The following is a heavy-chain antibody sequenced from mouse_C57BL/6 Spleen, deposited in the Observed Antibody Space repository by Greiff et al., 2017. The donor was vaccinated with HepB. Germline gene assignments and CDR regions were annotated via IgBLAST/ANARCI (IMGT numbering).Heavy chain of an antibody. CDR2: IDPSDSET. CDR3: ARSGNYYGNFFAY. J-gene: IGHJ3*01. V-gene: IGHV1-52*01. CDR1: GYTFTSYW. Sequence: QVQLQQSGAELVRPGSSVKLSCKASGYTFTSYWMHWVKQRPIQGLEWIGNIDPSDSETHYNQKFKDKATLTVDKSSSTAYMQLSSLTSEDSAVYYCARSGNYYGNFFAYWGQGTLVTVSA. D-gene: IGHD2-1*01.